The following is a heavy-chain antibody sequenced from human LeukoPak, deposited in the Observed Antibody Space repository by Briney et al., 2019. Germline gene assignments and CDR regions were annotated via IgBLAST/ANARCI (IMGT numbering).Heavy chain of an antibody. J-gene: IGHJ4*02. CDR2: IWYDGSNK. Sequence: PGGSLRLSCAASGFTFSSYGMHWVRQASGKGLEWVAVIWYDGSNKYYADSVKGRFTISRDNSKNTLYLQMNSLRAEDTAVYYCAREVDTAMVNWGQGTLVTVSS. CDR3: AREVDTAMVN. CDR1: GFTFSSYG. D-gene: IGHD5-18*01. V-gene: IGHV3-33*01.